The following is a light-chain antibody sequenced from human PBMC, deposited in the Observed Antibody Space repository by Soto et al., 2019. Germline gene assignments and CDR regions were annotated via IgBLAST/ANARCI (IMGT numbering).Light chain of an antibody. CDR2: EVN. CDR3: SSYAGSSNV. Sequence: VLTQPPSASGSPGQSVAISCTGTSGDVGGYNYVSWYQQHPGKAPKLMIYEVNKRPSGVPDRFSGSKSGNTASLTVSGLQAEDEADYYCSSYAGSSNVFGTGTKVTVL. CDR1: SGDVGGYNY. V-gene: IGLV2-8*01. J-gene: IGLJ1*01.